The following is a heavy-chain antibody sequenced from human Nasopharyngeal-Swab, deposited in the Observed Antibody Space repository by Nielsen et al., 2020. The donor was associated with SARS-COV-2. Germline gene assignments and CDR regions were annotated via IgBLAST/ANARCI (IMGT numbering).Heavy chain of an antibody. CDR2: ISSSGSTI. CDR3: ARDQDVVVPAAIDYYYYGMDV. V-gene: IGHV3-11*04. Sequence: RQAPGKGLEWVSYISSSGSTIYYADSVKGRFTISRDNAKNSQYLQMNSLRAEDTAVYYCARDQDVVVPAAIDYYYYGMDVWGQGTTVTVSS. D-gene: IGHD2-2*01. J-gene: IGHJ6*02.